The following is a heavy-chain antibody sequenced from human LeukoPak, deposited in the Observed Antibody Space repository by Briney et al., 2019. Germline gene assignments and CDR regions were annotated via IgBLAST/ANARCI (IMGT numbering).Heavy chain of an antibody. J-gene: IGHJ5*02. V-gene: IGHV4-59*08. CDR2: IYYSGST. CDR3: ARHEYYDFWSGRNWFDP. D-gene: IGHD3-3*01. CDR1: GGSISSYY. Sequence: PSETLSLTCTVSGGSISSYYWSWIRQPPGKGLEWIGYIYYSGSTNYNPSLKSRVTISVDTSKNQFSLKLSSVTAADTAVYYCARHEYYDFWSGRNWFDPWGQGTLVTVSS.